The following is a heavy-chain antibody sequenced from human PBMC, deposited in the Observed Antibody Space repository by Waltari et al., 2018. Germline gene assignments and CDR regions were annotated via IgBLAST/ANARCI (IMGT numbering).Heavy chain of an antibody. V-gene: IGHV1-69*10. Sequence: QVQLVQSGAEGKKPGSSVKVSCKPSGGPFSRYAITCVLQPPGQGLEWMGGIIPILGIANYAQKFQGRVTITADKSTSTAYMELSSLRSEDTAVYYCAIAYCGGDCYSALDYWGQGTLVTVSS. D-gene: IGHD2-21*01. CDR1: GGPFSRYA. J-gene: IGHJ4*02. CDR2: IIPILGIA. CDR3: AIAYCGGDCYSALDY.